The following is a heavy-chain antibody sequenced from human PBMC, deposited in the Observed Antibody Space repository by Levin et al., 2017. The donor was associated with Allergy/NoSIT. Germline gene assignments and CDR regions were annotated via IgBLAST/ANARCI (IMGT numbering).Heavy chain of an antibody. V-gene: IGHV3-15*01. J-gene: IGHJ4*02. Sequence: GGSLRLSCAASGFTFSNAWMSWVRQAPGKGLEWVGRIKSKTDGGTTDYAAPVKGRFTISRDDSKNTLYLQMNSLKTEDTAVYYCQAITMVRGVQYYFDYWGQGTLVTVSS. CDR2: IKSKTDGGTT. CDR3: QAITMVRGVQYYFDY. CDR1: GFTFSNAW. D-gene: IGHD3-10*01.